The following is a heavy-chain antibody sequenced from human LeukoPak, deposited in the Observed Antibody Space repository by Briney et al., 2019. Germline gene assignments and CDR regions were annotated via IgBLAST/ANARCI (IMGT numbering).Heavy chain of an antibody. CDR2: IYYSGST. D-gene: IGHD2-2*02. CDR1: GGSISSSSYY. CDR3: ARHDEDIVVVPAAISY. J-gene: IGHJ4*02. Sequence: SETLSLTCTVSGGSISSSSYYWGWIRQPPGKGLEWIGSIYYSGSTYYNPSLKSRVTISVDTSKNQFSLKLSSVTAADTAVYYCARHDEDIVVVPAAISYWGQGTLVTVSS. V-gene: IGHV4-39*01.